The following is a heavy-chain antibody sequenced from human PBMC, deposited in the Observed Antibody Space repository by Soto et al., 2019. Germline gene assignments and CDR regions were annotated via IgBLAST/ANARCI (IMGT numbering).Heavy chain of an antibody. V-gene: IGHV4-31*03. CDR1: GGSISSGGYY. J-gene: IGHJ5*02. CDR3: ARSGYDSLVNWFDP. D-gene: IGHD5-12*01. CDR2: IYYSGST. Sequence: PSETLSLTCTVSGGSISSGGYYWSWIRQHPGKGLEWIGYIYYSGSTYYNPSLKSRVTISVDTSKNQFSLKLSSVTAADTAVYYCARSGYDSLVNWFDPWGQGTLVTVS.